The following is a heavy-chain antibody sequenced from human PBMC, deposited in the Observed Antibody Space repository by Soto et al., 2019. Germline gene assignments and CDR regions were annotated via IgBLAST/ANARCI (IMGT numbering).Heavy chain of an antibody. CDR2: ISGSGATT. V-gene: IGHV3-23*01. D-gene: IGHD3-3*01. CDR1: GFSFGGYA. J-gene: IGHJ4*02. CDR3: AKAQSGYTRLVFDY. Sequence: EVQLLESGGGLVQPGGSVRLSCAASGFSFGGYAMAWVRQAPGKGLGWVSAISGSGATTYYADSVRARFTISRDNSGNTLYLQMDSLRAEDTAVYYCAKAQSGYTRLVFDYWGQGTLVTVSS.